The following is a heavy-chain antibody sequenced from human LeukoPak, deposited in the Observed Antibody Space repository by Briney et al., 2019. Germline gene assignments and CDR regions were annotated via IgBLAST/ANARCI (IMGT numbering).Heavy chain of an antibody. J-gene: IGHJ6*03. CDR1: GFTFSSYS. Sequence: GGSLRLSCSASGFTFSSYSMNWVRQAPGRALEWVSSITSSGTYIFYADSVKGRFTISRDNAKNSLYLQMNSLGPEDTAVYYCARDPYSGNYGNYYYYYMDVWGKGTTVTISS. V-gene: IGHV3-21*01. D-gene: IGHD1-26*01. CDR3: ARDPYSGNYGNYYYYYMDV. CDR2: ITSSGTYI.